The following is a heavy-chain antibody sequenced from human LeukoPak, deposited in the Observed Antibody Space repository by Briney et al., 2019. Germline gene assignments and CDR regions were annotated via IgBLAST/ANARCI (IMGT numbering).Heavy chain of an antibody. J-gene: IGHJ5*02. CDR1: GDSVSSNSVT. D-gene: IGHD2-2*01. Sequence: SQTLSLTCAISGDSVSSNSVTWNWIRQSPSRGLEWLGRTYYRSTWYNDYAVSVRGRITVNPDTSKNQFSLHLNSVAPEDTAVYYCARRLTQYDCFDPWGQGILVTVSS. CDR3: ARRLTQYDCFDP. CDR2: TYYRSTWYN. V-gene: IGHV6-1*01.